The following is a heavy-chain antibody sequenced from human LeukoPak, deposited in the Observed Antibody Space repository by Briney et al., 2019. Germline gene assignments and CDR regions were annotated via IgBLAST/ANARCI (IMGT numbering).Heavy chain of an antibody. Sequence: GGSLRLSCAASGFTFRSYWIHRVPQAPGEGLVWVSGIDNDGSTTRYADSVKGRFTHSRDNAKNTVDLQMNSLAAEDTTVYYCARDRDGFDIWGQGTMVTVSS. CDR1: GFTFRSYW. J-gene: IGHJ3*02. V-gene: IGHV3-74*01. CDR3: ARDRDGFDI. CDR2: IDNDGSTT.